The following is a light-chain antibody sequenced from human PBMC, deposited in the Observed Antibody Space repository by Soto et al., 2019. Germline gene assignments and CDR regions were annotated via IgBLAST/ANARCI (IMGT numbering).Light chain of an antibody. J-gene: IGKJ1*01. CDR3: QQYDNLPWT. Sequence: DIQMTQSPSSLSASVGDRVTITCQASQDISNYLNWYQQKPGKAPKLLIYDASNLETGVPSRFSGSGSGTDFTFTISSPQPEDIATYYCQQYDNLPWTFGQGTKEEIK. CDR1: QDISNY. CDR2: DAS. V-gene: IGKV1-33*01.